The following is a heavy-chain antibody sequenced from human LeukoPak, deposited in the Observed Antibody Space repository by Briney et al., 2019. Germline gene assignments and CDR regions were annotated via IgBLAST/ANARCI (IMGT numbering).Heavy chain of an antibody. CDR2: ISAYNGNT. J-gene: IGHJ4*02. Sequence: ASVKVSCKASGYTFTSYGISWVRQAPGQGLEWMGWISAYNGNTNYAQKLQGRVTMTTDTSTSTAYMELRSLRSDDTAVYYCARGGYCGSTSCSSYFDYWGQGTLVTVSS. CDR3: ARGGYCGSTSCSSYFDY. D-gene: IGHD2-2*01. CDR1: GYTFTSYG. V-gene: IGHV1-18*01.